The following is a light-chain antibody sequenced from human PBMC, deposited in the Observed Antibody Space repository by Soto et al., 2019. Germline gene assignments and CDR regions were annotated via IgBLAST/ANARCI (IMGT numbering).Light chain of an antibody. CDR1: QSVSSSY. Sequence: EIVLTQSPGTLSLSPGERATLSCRASQSVSSSYLAWYQQKPSQAPRLLIYGASSRVTGIPDRFSGSGSGTDFTLTISRLEPEDFAVYYCQQYGSSLGFTFGPGT. CDR2: GAS. CDR3: QQYGSSLGFT. J-gene: IGKJ3*01. V-gene: IGKV3-20*01.